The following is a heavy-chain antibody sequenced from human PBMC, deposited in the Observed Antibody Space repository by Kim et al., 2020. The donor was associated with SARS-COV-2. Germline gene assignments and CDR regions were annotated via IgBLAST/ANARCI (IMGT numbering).Heavy chain of an antibody. D-gene: IGHD2-8*01. CDR2: ISGSGGSS. Sequence: GGSLRLSCAASGFTFSSYAMSWVRQAPGKGLEWVSAISGSGGSSYYEDAVKGRITITRDNSKTMQHQKMNSLSAEDTAEYYCVSPRDHLYSGGDYW. J-gene: IGHJ4*01. CDR1: GFTFSSYA. V-gene: IGHV3-23*01. CDR3: VSPRDHLYSGGDY.